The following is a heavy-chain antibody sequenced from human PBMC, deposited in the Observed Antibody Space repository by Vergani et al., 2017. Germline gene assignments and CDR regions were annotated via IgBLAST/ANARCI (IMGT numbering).Heavy chain of an antibody. CDR1: EYSFGNYW. CDR3: ARHTTYTDS. V-gene: IGHV5-51*01. CDR2: IYPADSDT. D-gene: IGHD1-1*01. J-gene: IGHJ4*02. Sequence: EVELVQSGPEMRKPGESLKISCKGSEYSFGNYWIGWVRQMPGKGLEWMGIIYPADSDTRYSPSFQGQVTISADKSISTAFLQWASLKASDPALYYCARHTTYTDSWGQGTLVTVSS.